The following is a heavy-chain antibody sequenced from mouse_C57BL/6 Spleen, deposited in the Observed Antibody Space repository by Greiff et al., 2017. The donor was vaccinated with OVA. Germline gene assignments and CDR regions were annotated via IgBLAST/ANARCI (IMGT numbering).Heavy chain of an antibody. V-gene: IGHV5-9*01. CDR1: GFTFSSYT. CDR3: ASVYGNHWYFDV. D-gene: IGHD2-1*01. Sequence: EVKVVESGGGLVKPGGSLKLSCAASGFTFSSYTMSWVRQTPEKRLEWVATISGGGGNTYYPDSVKGRFTISRDNAKNTLYLQMSSLRSEDTALYYCASVYGNHWYFDVWGTGTTVTVSS. J-gene: IGHJ1*03. CDR2: ISGGGGNT.